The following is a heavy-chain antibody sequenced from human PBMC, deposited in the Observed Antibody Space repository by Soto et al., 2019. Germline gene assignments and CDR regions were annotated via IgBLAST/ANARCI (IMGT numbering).Heavy chain of an antibody. D-gene: IGHD4-4*01. CDR3: ARQLGHDYINNWFDP. CDR1: GYRFTSYC. Sequence: GESLKISCNGSGYRFTSYCIALVRQMPGKGLEWMGIIYPGDSDARYSPSFQGQVTISVDKSISTAYLQWSSLKASDTAIYYCARQLGHDYINNWFDPWGQGTLVTVSS. J-gene: IGHJ5*02. V-gene: IGHV5-51*01. CDR2: IYPGDSDA.